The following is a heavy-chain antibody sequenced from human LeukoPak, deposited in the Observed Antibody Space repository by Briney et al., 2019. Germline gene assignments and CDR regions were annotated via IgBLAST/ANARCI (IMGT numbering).Heavy chain of an antibody. Sequence: ASVNVSCKASGYTFSNYAIHWVRQAPGQRLEWMGWINAGNGNTKYSQKFQGRVTITRDTSASTAYMELSSLRSEDTAVYYCARDRTYYYGSGSYSNWGQGTLVTVSS. CDR3: ARDRTYYYGSGSYSN. D-gene: IGHD3-10*01. CDR1: GYTFSNYA. V-gene: IGHV1-3*01. CDR2: INAGNGNT. J-gene: IGHJ1*01.